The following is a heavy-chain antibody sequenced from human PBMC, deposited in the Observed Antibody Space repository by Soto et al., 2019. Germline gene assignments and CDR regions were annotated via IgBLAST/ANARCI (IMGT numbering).Heavy chain of an antibody. V-gene: IGHV4-59*08. Sequence: SETLSLTCTVSGGSISGNYWTWILQPPWKGLEWIGYIYYSGSTNYNPSLKSRVTISIDTSKNQFSLKLSSVTAADTAVYYCASLWTTVANAYWGQGTPVTVSS. CDR2: IYYSGST. CDR1: GGSISGNY. CDR3: ASLWTTVANAY. D-gene: IGHD4-17*01. J-gene: IGHJ4*02.